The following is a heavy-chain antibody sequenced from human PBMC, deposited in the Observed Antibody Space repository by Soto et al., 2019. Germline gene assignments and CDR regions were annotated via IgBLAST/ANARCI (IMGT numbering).Heavy chain of an antibody. CDR1: GGSISSSSYY. D-gene: IGHD5-12*01. J-gene: IGHJ6*03. Sequence: SETLSLTCTVSGGSISSSSYYWGWIRQPPGKGLEWIGSIYYSGSTYYNPSLKSRVTISVDTSKNQFSLKLSSVTAADTAVYYCARSSGYDFGYYYYMDVWGKGTTVTVSS. CDR3: ARSSGYDFGYYYYMDV. V-gene: IGHV4-39*01. CDR2: IYYSGST.